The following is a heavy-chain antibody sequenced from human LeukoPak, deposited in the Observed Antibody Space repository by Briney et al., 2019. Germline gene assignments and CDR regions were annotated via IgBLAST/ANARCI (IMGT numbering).Heavy chain of an antibody. CDR3: GRFGDEAGIDN. Sequence: GGSLRISCAASGFTFSTYWMTWVRQAPGKGLERVANIKPSGTETYYGDPVKGRFTISRDNAKNLLYLQMSSLRAEDTAVYSCGRFGDEAGIDNWGQGTLVTVSS. V-gene: IGHV3-7*01. CDR1: GFTFSTYW. J-gene: IGHJ4*02. CDR2: IKPSGTET. D-gene: IGHD3-10*01.